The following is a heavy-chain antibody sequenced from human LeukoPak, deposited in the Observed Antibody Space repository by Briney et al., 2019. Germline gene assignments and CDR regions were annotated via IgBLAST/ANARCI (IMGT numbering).Heavy chain of an antibody. V-gene: IGHV4-31*03. Sequence: SETLSLTCTVSGGSISSGGHYWSWIRQHPGKGLEWIGYIYYSGSTYYNPSLKSRVTISVDTSKNQFSLKLSSVTAADTAVYYCARVVDGDRGYWYFDLWGRGTLVTVSS. J-gene: IGHJ2*01. CDR1: GGSISSGGHY. CDR3: ARVVDGDRGYWYFDL. D-gene: IGHD4-17*01. CDR2: IYYSGST.